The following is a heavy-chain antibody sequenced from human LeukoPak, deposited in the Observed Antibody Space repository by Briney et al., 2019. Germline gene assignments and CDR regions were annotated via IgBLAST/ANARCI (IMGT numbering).Heavy chain of an antibody. CDR2: IYYSGTT. V-gene: IGHV4-34*01. CDR3: ARDSNPYGDYPYYFDY. Sequence: SETLSLTCAVYGGSFSGYYWSWIRQPPGKGLEWIGSIYYSGTTYYNPSLKSRVTISVDTSKNQFSLKLSSVTAADTAVYYCARDSNPYGDYPYYFDYWGQGTLVTVSS. CDR1: GGSFSGYY. J-gene: IGHJ4*02. D-gene: IGHD4-17*01.